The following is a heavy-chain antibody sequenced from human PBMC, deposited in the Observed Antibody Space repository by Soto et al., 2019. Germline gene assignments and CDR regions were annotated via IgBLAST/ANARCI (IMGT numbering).Heavy chain of an antibody. V-gene: IGHV3-23*01. CDR1: GFTFSSYA. J-gene: IGHJ5*02. CDR3: AKLDVLRNFDWLSHPNWFDP. Sequence: EVQLLESGGGLVQPGGSLRLSCAASGFTFSSYAMSWVRQAPGKGLEWVSAISGSGGSTYYADSVKGRFTISRDNSKNTLYLQMNSLRAEDTAVYYCAKLDVLRNFDWLSHPNWFDPWGQGTLVTVSS. D-gene: IGHD3-9*01. CDR2: ISGSGGST.